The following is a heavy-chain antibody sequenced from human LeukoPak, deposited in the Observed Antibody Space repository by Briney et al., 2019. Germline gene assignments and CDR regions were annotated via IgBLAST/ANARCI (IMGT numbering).Heavy chain of an antibody. V-gene: IGHV4-39*07. CDR3: ARDQTYYDFWSGYYTGGIWFDP. Sequence: SETLSLTCTVSGGSISSSSYYWGWIRQPPGKGLEWIGSIYYSGSTYYNPSLKSRVTISVDTSKNQFSLKLSSVTAADSAVYYCARDQTYYDFWSGYYTGGIWFDPWGQGTLVTVSS. D-gene: IGHD3-3*01. J-gene: IGHJ5*02. CDR2: IYYSGST. CDR1: GGSISSSSYY.